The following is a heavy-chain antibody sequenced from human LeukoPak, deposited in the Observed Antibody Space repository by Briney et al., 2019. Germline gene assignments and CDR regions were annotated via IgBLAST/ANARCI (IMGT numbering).Heavy chain of an antibody. CDR1: GGTFSSYA. CDR2: IIPIFGTA. D-gene: IGHD3-3*01. V-gene: IGHV1-69*05. Sequence: SVKVSCKASGGTFSSYAISWVRQAPGQGIEWMGRIIPIFGTATYAQKFQGRVTITTDESTSTAYMELSSLRSEDKAVYYCARGPITIFGVVNSEYYYYMDVWGKGTTVTVSS. J-gene: IGHJ6*03. CDR3: ARGPITIFGVVNSEYYYYMDV.